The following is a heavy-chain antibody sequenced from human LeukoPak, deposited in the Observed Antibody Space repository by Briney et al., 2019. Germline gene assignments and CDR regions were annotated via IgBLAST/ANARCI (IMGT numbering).Heavy chain of an antibody. D-gene: IGHD6-19*01. J-gene: IGHJ6*02. V-gene: IGHV3-30*18. CDR1: GFTFSSFG. Sequence: GGSLRLSCAASGFTFSSFGMHWVRQAPGKGLEWVAVVSFDGSNKQYADSVKGRFTISRDNSKTVLSLQMNSLRAEDTAVYYCAKSYASGWDMDYYYHALDVWGQGTTVTVSS. CDR2: VSFDGSNK. CDR3: AKSYASGWDMDYYYHALDV.